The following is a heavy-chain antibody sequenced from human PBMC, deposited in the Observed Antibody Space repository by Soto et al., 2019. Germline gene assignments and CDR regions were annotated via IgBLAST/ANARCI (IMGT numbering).Heavy chain of an antibody. CDR2: IYYSGST. CDR3: ARVNSGAMVVLFDY. CDR1: GGSISSGDYY. Sequence: SEALSLTCTVSGGSISSGDYYWSWIRQPPGKGLEWIGYIYYSGSTYYNPSLKSRVTISVDTSKNQFSLKLSSVTAADTAVYYCARVNSGAMVVLFDYWGQGTLVTVSS. J-gene: IGHJ4*02. D-gene: IGHD5-18*01. V-gene: IGHV4-30-4*01.